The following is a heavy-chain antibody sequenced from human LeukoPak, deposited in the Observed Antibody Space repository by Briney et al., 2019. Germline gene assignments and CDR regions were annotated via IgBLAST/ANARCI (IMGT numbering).Heavy chain of an antibody. V-gene: IGHV3-30*02. J-gene: IGHJ1*01. CDR1: GFTFSSYG. CDR2: IRFDGNNK. Sequence: GGSLRLSCAASGFTFSSYGMHWVRQAPGKGLEWVAFIRFDGNNKYYADSVKGRFTISRDNSKNTLYLQMNSLRAEDTAVYYCAKDQGYSSSWYEYFHHWGQGTLVTVSS. D-gene: IGHD6-13*01. CDR3: AKDQGYSSSWYEYFHH.